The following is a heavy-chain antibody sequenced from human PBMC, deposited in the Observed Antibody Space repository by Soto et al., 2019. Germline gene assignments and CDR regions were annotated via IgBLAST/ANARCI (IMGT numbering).Heavy chain of an antibody. J-gene: IGHJ4*02. D-gene: IGHD2-21*02. Sequence: GGSLSLSCAASGFTFSSYGMHWVRQAPGKGLEWVAAISFDGSDKYYADSVKGRFTISRDNSKNTLYLQMNSLRADDTAIYYCAKDDIVVVTVPLSWGQGTLVTVSS. V-gene: IGHV3-30*18. CDR1: GFTFSSYG. CDR2: ISFDGSDK. CDR3: AKDDIVVVTVPLS.